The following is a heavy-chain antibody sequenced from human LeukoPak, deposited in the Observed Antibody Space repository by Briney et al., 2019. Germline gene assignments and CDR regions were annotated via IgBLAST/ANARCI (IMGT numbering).Heavy chain of an antibody. J-gene: IGHJ4*02. CDR1: GFSLRTSGVG. V-gene: IGHV2-5*02. CDR2: IYWDDDK. CDR3: AHRGAVLWFGEFYFDY. Sequence: SGPTLVNPTQTLTLTCTFSGFSLRTSGVGVGWIRQPPGKALEWLALIYWDDDKRYSPSLKSRLTITKDTSKNQVVLTMTNMDPVDTATYYCAHRGAVLWFGEFYFDYWGQGTLVTVSS. D-gene: IGHD3-10*01.